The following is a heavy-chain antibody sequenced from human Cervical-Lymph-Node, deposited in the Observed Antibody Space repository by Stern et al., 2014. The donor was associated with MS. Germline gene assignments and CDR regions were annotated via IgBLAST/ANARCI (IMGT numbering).Heavy chain of an antibody. J-gene: IGHJ5*02. D-gene: IGHD6-6*01. CDR3: ARGLVVSSSLWFDP. CDR2: MNPNIGNT. CDR1: GYTFINYD. Sequence: VQLVESGAEVKKPGASVKVSCKASGYTFINYDINWGRQGPGRGLERKGWMNPNIGNTGYAQEFQGRVTMTTNPSISTVYMELSSLTSDDTAVYYCARGLVVSSSLWFDPWGQGTLVTVSS. V-gene: IGHV1-8*01.